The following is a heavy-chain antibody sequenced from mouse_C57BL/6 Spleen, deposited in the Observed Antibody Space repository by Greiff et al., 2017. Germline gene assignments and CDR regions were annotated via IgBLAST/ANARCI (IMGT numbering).Heavy chain of an antibody. J-gene: IGHJ4*01. CDR1: GYTFTDHT. D-gene: IGHD1-1*01. CDR3: ARRGYHDGSSYGAMDY. CDR2: IYPRDGST. V-gene: IGHV1-78*01. Sequence: QVQLQQSDAELVKPGASVKISCKVSGYTFTDHTIHWMKQRPEQGLEWIGYIYPRDGSTKYNEKFKGKATLTADKSSSTAYMQLNSLTSEDSAVYFCARRGYHDGSSYGAMDYWGQGTSVTVSS.